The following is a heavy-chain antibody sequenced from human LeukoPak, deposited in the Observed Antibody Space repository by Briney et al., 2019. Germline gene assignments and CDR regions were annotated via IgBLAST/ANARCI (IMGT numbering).Heavy chain of an antibody. CDR2: IIPIFGTA. CDR3: ARERGLLLRSSRFDP. V-gene: IGHV1-69*13. CDR1: GGTFSSYA. Sequence: GASVKVSCKASGGTFSSYAISWVRQAPGQGLEWMGGIIPIFGTANYAQKFQGRVTITADESTSTAYMELSSLRSDDTAVYYCARERGLLLRSSRFDPWGQGTLVTVSS. J-gene: IGHJ5*02. D-gene: IGHD2-15*01.